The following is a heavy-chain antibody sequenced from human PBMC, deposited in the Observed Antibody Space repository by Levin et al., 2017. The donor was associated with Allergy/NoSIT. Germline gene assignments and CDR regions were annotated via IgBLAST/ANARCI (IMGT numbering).Heavy chain of an antibody. D-gene: IGHD1-20*01. Sequence: PGGSLRLSCTASGFTFSSYTMNWVRQAPGKGLEWVSYVAFNNSATHYADSVKGRFTISRDNAKHSLYLQMTSLRAEDTAVYYCARDHNFAIDYWGQGTLVTVSS. CDR1: GFTFSSYT. J-gene: IGHJ4*02. CDR3: ARDHNFAIDY. CDR2: VAFNNSAT. V-gene: IGHV3-48*01.